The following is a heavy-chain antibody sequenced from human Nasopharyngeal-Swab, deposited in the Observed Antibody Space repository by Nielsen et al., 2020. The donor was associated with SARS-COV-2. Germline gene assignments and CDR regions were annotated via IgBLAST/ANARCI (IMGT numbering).Heavy chain of an antibody. CDR3: VHLWLPGF. CDR2: IYHSGNT. J-gene: IGHJ4*02. CDR1: GYSISSGYY. D-gene: IGHD2-21*01. Sequence: SETLSLTCTVSGYSISSGYYWGWIRQPPGKGLEWIASIYHSGNTYYNPSLKSRVTISVDTSKNQFPLKLNSVTAADTALYFCVHLWLPGFWGQGTLVTVSS. V-gene: IGHV4-38-2*02.